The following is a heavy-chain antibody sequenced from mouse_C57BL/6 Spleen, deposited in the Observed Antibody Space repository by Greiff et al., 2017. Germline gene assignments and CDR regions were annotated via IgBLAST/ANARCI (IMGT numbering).Heavy chain of an antibody. J-gene: IGHJ2*01. V-gene: IGHV5-17*01. CDR1: GFTFSDYG. CDR2: ISSCSSTI. D-gene: IGHD2-3*01. Sequence: EVMLVESGGGLVKPGGSLKLSCAASGFTFSDYGMHWVRQAPEKGLEWVAYISSCSSTIYYADTVKGQFTISRDNAKNTLFLQMTSLRSEDTAMYYCARRSIYDGYFDYWGQGTTLTVSS. CDR3: ARRSIYDGYFDY.